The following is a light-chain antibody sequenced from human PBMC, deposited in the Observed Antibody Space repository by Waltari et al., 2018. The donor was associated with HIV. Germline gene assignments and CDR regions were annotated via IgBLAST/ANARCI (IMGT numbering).Light chain of an antibody. CDR3: EAADDSGDHWV. V-gene: IGLV3-25*03. Sequence: SYELTQPPSVSVSPGQTATITCSGDALPKQFASWYQQKAGQATRMVIYKDNKRPSGIPDRFSGSMSGATVMLIISGVLPEDEAVYYCEAADDSGDHWVFGGGTKLSVL. J-gene: IGLJ3*02. CDR2: KDN. CDR1: ALPKQF.